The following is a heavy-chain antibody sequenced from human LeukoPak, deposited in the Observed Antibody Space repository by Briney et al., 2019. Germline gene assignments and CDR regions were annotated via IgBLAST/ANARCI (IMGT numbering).Heavy chain of an antibody. Sequence: PGGSLRLSCAASGFDLSAYWMSWVRQAPGKGLEWVANIKHDGSEKNYVDSVKGRFTISRDNAKDSLYLQMNSLRVEDTAVYYCARGPMTIISLGGQGTLVTVSS. CDR3: ARGPMTIISL. J-gene: IGHJ4*02. V-gene: IGHV3-7*01. D-gene: IGHD5-24*01. CDR1: GFDLSAYW. CDR2: IKHDGSEK.